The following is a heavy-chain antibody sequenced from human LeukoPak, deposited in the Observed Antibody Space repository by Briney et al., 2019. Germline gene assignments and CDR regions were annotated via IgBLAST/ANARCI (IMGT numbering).Heavy chain of an antibody. CDR2: ISSNGRST. V-gene: IGHV3-64D*06. CDR1: GWSFSSYS. CDR3: AEDGGLVYSYGYSDD. D-gene: IGHD5-18*01. J-gene: IGHJ4*02. Sequence: GGSLRLSCSAYGWSFSSYSMRWVRQPPGKGLECVSAISSNGRSTYYAAFMKGTYTYSRDKTSNTLYLQMSSPRAQHTTVYRDAEDGGLVYSYGYSDDGGQGTLVTASS.